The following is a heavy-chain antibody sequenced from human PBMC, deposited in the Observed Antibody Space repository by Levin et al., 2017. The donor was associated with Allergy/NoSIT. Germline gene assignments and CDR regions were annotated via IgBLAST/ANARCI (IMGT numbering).Heavy chain of an antibody. CDR3: ARYGSSLLYAMDI. CDR1: GASMSSSSFY. Sequence: SETLSLTCTVSGASMSSSSFYWGWIRQPPGKGLEWIGSMYSSGTAYYNPSLKGRVTISVDTSENQFSLKLTSVTAADKAVYYCARYGSSLLYAMDIWGQGTSVTVSS. V-gene: IGHV4-39*01. CDR2: MYSSGTA. D-gene: IGHD1-26*01. J-gene: IGHJ6*02.